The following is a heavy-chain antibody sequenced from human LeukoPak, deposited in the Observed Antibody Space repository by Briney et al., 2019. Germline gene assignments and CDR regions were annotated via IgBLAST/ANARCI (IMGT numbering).Heavy chain of an antibody. Sequence: SETLSLTCTVSGGSISGSSYYWGWIRQPPGKGLEWIGSIYYSGSTYYNPSLKSRVTISVDTSKNQFSLKLSSVTAADTAVYYCARRPYSSSWYVPWGQGTLVTVSS. CDR2: IYYSGST. J-gene: IGHJ5*02. D-gene: IGHD6-13*01. CDR3: ARRPYSSSWYVP. CDR1: GGSISGSSYY. V-gene: IGHV4-39*01.